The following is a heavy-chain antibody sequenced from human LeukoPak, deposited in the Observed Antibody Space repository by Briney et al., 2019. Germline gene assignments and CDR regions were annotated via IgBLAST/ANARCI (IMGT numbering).Heavy chain of an antibody. D-gene: IGHD4-23*01. J-gene: IGHJ4*02. Sequence: GGSLRLSCAASGFTFNNYWIHWVRQVPGKGLEWVSVIYSGGSTYYADSVKGRFTISRDNSKNTLYLQMNSLRAKDTAVYYCASYGGNTGGDYWGQGTLVTVSS. V-gene: IGHV3-53*01. CDR3: ASYGGNTGGDY. CDR1: GFTFNNYW. CDR2: IYSGGST.